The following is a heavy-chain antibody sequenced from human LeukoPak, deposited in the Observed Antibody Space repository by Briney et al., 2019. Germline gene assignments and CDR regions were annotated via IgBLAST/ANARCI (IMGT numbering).Heavy chain of an antibody. J-gene: IGHJ4*02. D-gene: IGHD3-3*01. CDR1: GFTFSSYS. Sequence: PGGSLRLSCAASGFTFSSYSMNWVRQAPGKGLEWVSYISSSSSTIYYADSVKGRFTISRDNAKNSLYLQMNSLRAEDTAVYYCARDERFLEWLLASDYWSQGTLVTVSS. CDR2: ISSSSSTI. V-gene: IGHV3-48*01. CDR3: ARDERFLEWLLASDY.